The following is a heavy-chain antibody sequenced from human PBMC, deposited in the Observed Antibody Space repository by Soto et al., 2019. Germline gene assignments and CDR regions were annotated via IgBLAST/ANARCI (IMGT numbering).Heavy chain of an antibody. CDR1: GGYISSGCYY. J-gene: IGHJ6*02. D-gene: IGHD3-3*01. V-gene: IGHV4-30-4*01. Sequence: SETLSLTSTVAGGYISSGCYYWSWIRQPPGKGLEWIGYIYYSGSTYYNPSLKSRVTISVDTSKNQFSLKLSSVTAADTAVYYCARDQPFWSATDYYYGMDVWGQGTTVTVSS. CDR2: IYYSGST. CDR3: ARDQPFWSATDYYYGMDV.